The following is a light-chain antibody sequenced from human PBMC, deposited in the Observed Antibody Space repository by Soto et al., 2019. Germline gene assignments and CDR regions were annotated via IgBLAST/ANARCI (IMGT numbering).Light chain of an antibody. CDR2: EDT. J-gene: IGLJ2*01. V-gene: IGLV3-21*02. Sequence: SCELTQPPSMSVAPGQTATITCGGNNIGDKGVNWYQQRPGQAPVLVIYEDTRRPSGIPERFSGSNTENTATLTISGVEAGDEADYYCQVWDSSGDYVVFGGGTKVTVL. CDR3: QVWDSSGDYVV. CDR1: NIGDKG.